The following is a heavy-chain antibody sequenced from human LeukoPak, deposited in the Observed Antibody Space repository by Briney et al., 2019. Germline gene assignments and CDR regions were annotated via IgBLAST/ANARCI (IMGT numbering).Heavy chain of an antibody. CDR1: GYTFTTYD. Sequence: GASVKVSCEASGYTFTTYDINWVRQAAGQGREWMGGIIPIFGTANYAQKFQGRVTITTDESTSTAYMELSSLRSEDTAVYYCAGERTYRDVFDIWGQGTMVTVSS. CDR3: AGERTYRDVFDI. V-gene: IGHV1-69*05. J-gene: IGHJ3*02. CDR2: IIPIFGTA.